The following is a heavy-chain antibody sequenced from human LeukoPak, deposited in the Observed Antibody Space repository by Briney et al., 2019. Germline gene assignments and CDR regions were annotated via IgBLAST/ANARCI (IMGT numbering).Heavy chain of an antibody. Sequence: SETLSLTCTVSGDSISSGIHYWGWIRQPPGKGLEWIGTVYYSGITYYNPSLQSRANISIDMSKNEFSLRLSSVTVADTGVYYCARHWARDIFDFWGQGTLVTASS. J-gene: IGHJ4*02. CDR3: ARHWARDIFDF. D-gene: IGHD3-9*01. CDR1: GDSISSGIHY. V-gene: IGHV4-39*01. CDR2: VYYSGIT.